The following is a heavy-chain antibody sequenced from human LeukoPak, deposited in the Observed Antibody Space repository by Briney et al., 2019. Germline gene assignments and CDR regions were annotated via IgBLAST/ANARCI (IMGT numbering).Heavy chain of an antibody. CDR2: IIPIHGIA. Sequence: SVKVSFKASVGTFSSHTISWVRQAPGQGLEWMGRIIPIHGIANYAQKFQGRVTITADKSTSTAYMELSSLRSEDTAVYYCARGVRCSGGSCYSRAGNWFDPWGQGTLVTVSS. CDR3: ARGVRCSGGSCYSRAGNWFDP. V-gene: IGHV1-69*02. J-gene: IGHJ5*02. D-gene: IGHD2-15*01. CDR1: VGTFSSHT.